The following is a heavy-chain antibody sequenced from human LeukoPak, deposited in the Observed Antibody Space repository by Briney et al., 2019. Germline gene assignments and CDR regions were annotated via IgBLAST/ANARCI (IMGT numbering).Heavy chain of an antibody. CDR1: GYTFTGYY. CDR2: INPNSGGT. V-gene: IGHV1-2*02. CDR3: ARMTTVTPGPFDY. Sequence: GASVKVSCKASGYTFTGYYMHWVRQAPGQGLEWMGWINPNSGGTNYAQKFQGRVTMTRDTSISTAYMELSRLRSDDTAVYYCARMTTVTPGPFDYWGQGILVTVSS. D-gene: IGHD4-17*01. J-gene: IGHJ4*02.